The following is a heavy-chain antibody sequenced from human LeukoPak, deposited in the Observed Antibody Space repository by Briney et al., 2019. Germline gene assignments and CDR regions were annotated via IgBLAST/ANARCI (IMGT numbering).Heavy chain of an antibody. D-gene: IGHD2-2*01. V-gene: IGHV4-59*01. CDR3: ARVYQSAEYYFDY. CDR2: IYYTGNT. J-gene: IGHJ4*02. CDR1: GGSIYSYP. Sequence: SETLSLTCTVPGGSIYSYPWSWIRQPPGEGLEWIGYIYYTGNTEYHPSLKSRVTISIDTSKNQFSLKLTSVTAADTAVYHCARVYQSAEYYFDYWGQGTLVSVSS.